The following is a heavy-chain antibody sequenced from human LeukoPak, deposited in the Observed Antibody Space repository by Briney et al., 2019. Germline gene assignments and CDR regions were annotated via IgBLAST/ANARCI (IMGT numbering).Heavy chain of an antibody. CDR2: INPSGGST. J-gene: IGHJ3*02. CDR1: GYTFTSYY. Sequence: ASVTVSCKASGYTFTSYYMHWVRQAPGQGLEWMGIINPSGGSTSYAQKFQGRVTMTRDTSTSTVYMELSSLRSEDTAVYYCASIVVVPAAGEDAFDIWGQGTMVTVSS. D-gene: IGHD2-2*01. CDR3: ASIVVVPAAGEDAFDI. V-gene: IGHV1-46*01.